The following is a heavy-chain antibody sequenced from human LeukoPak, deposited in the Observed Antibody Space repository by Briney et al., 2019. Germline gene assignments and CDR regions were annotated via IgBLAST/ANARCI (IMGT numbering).Heavy chain of an antibody. CDR2: ISGGGEST. CDR1: GFTFNNYP. D-gene: IGHD3-22*01. Sequence: GGSLRLSCAASGFTFNNYPMSWVRQAPGKGLEWVSVISGGGESTHNADSVKGRFTVSRDNSANTLYLQMSRLRAEDTAVYYCAKGQYYHDSSGYFAYWGQGTLVTVSS. CDR3: AKGQYYHDSSGYFAY. V-gene: IGHV3-23*01. J-gene: IGHJ4*02.